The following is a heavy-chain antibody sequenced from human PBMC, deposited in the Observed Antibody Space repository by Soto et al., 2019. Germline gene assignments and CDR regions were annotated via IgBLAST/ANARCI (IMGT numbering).Heavy chain of an antibody. CDR1: GFTFSSYG. V-gene: IGHV3-33*01. Sequence: GGSLRLSCAASGFTFSSYGVHWVRQAPGKGPEWVAVIWYDGSNKYYADSVKGRFTISRDNSKNTLYLQMNSLRAEDTAVYYCARGGDYGDYVIAFDIWGQGTMVTVSS. J-gene: IGHJ3*02. D-gene: IGHD4-17*01. CDR2: IWYDGSNK. CDR3: ARGGDYGDYVIAFDI.